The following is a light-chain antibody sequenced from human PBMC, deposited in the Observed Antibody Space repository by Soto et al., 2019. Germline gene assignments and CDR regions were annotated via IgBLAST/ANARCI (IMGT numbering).Light chain of an antibody. V-gene: IGKV3-20*01. Sequence: EIVLTQSPGTLSLSPGGRATLSCRASQSITSSYLAWYQQKPGQAPRLLIYGASSRATGIPDRFSGSGSGTDFTLTISRLEPEDFAVYYCQQYDTSPPTFGGGTMVEIK. CDR2: GAS. CDR3: QQYDTSPPT. CDR1: QSITSSY. J-gene: IGKJ4*01.